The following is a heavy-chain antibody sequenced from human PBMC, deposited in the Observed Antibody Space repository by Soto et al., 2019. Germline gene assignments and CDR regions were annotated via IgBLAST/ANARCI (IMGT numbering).Heavy chain of an antibody. V-gene: IGHV4-30-2*01. Sequence: PSETLSLTCAVSGGSISSGGYSWSWIRQPPGKGLEWIGYIYHSGSTYYNPSLKSRVTISVDRSKNQFSLKLSSVTAADTAVYYCARGHKQWLVRFDYWGQGTLVTVSS. CDR3: ARGHKQWLVRFDY. J-gene: IGHJ4*02. CDR2: IYHSGST. CDR1: GGSISSGGYS. D-gene: IGHD6-19*01.